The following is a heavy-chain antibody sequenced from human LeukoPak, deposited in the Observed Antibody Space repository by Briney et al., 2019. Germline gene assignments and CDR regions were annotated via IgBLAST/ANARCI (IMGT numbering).Heavy chain of an antibody. CDR3: ARESDYTVTTKEYFDY. J-gene: IGHJ4*02. D-gene: IGHD4-11*01. V-gene: IGHV4-61*02. CDR1: GGSISSGSYY. Sequence: SETLSLTCTVSGGSISSGSYYWSWIRQPAGKGLEWIGRIYTSGSTNYNPSLKSRVTISVDTSKNQFSLKLSSVTAADTAVYYCARESDYTVTTKEYFDYWGQGTLVTVSS. CDR2: IYTSGST.